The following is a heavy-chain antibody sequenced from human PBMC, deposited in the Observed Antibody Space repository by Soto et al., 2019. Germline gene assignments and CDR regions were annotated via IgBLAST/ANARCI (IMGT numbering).Heavy chain of an antibody. CDR3: ASSYYYDSTDWELFSI. CDR2: IIPIFGTA. J-gene: IGHJ3*02. D-gene: IGHD3-22*01. Sequence: SVKVSCKASGGSFSSYAISWVRQAPGQGLEWMGGIIPIFGTANYAQKFQGRVTITADESTSTAYMELSSLRSEDTAVYYCASSYYYDSTDWELFSIWSQGTMVTVSS. CDR1: GGSFSSYA. V-gene: IGHV1-69*13.